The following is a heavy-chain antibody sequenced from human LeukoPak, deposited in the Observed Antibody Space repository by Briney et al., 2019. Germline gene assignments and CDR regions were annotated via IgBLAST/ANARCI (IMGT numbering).Heavy chain of an antibody. CDR2: ISYDGSNK. D-gene: IGHD2-2*01. Sequence: GGSLRLSCAASGFTFSSYGMPWVRQAPGKGLEWVAVISYDGSNKYYADSVKGRFTISRDNSRNTLYLQMNSLRAEDTAVYYCAKGQDIVVVPAAMDVWGQGTTVTVSS. CDR3: AKGQDIVVVPAAMDV. CDR1: GFTFSSYG. J-gene: IGHJ6*02. V-gene: IGHV3-30*18.